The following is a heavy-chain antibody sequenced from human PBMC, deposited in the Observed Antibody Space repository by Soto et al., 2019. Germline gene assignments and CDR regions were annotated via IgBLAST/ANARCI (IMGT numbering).Heavy chain of an antibody. J-gene: IGHJ1*01. V-gene: IGHV1-3*01. D-gene: IGHD2-15*01. Sequence: ASVKVSCKASGYTFTSYAMHWVRQAPGQRLEWMGWINAGNGNTKYSQKFQGRVTITRDTSASTAYMELSSLRSEDTAVYYCARAPSRYCSGGSCYSGYFQHWGQGTLVTVSS. CDR1: GYTFTSYA. CDR2: INAGNGNT. CDR3: ARAPSRYCSGGSCYSGYFQH.